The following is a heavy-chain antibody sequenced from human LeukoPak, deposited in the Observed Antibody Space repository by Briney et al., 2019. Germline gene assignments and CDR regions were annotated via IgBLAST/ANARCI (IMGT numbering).Heavy chain of an antibody. J-gene: IGHJ6*02. CDR3: ATYKNWVAGDV. V-gene: IGHV3-7*01. CDR2: IKEDGSVK. Sequence: GVLRLSCAASGFTFSKSWMSWVRQAPGKGPEWVADIKEDGSVKDYVDSVKGRFTIPRDNAKSSLFLQMNNLRAEDTAVYYCATYKNWVAGDVWGQGTTVSVS. D-gene: IGHD7-27*01. CDR1: GFTFSKSW.